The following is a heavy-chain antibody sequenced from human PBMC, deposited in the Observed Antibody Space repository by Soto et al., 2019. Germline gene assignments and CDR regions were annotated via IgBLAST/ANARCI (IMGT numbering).Heavy chain of an antibody. CDR1: GLSFSTSS. Sequence: VQLLESGGDWVQPGGSLRLSLAASGLSFSTSSMAWVRQPPGKGLEWVSAISPSASDTLYADSVKGRFTISRDNSKNTLFLQMTSLRADDTAVYYCAKGGYTFAYEWGQGALVTVSS. CDR3: AKGGYTFAYE. J-gene: IGHJ4*02. CDR2: ISPSASDT. D-gene: IGHD5-18*01. V-gene: IGHV3-23*01.